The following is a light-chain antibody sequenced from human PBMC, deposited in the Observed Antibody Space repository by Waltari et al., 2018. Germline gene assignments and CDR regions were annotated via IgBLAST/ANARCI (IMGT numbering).Light chain of an antibody. CDR2: TAS. Sequence: IQMTQSPSTLSASVGDRVTITCRASQSLNNWLAWYQQKPGKAPKLLIYTASTVQNGVPSRFSGSASGTEFTLTIDSLQSEDFATYYCQQYNTYPRTFGQGSKVELK. V-gene: IGKV1-5*03. CDR3: QQYNTYPRT. J-gene: IGKJ1*01. CDR1: QSLNNW.